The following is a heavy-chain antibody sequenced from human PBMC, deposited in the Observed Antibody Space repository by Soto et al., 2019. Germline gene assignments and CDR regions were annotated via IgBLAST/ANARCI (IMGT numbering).Heavy chain of an antibody. CDR2: IKSKADGGTT. V-gene: IGHV3-15*01. Sequence: PGGSLRLSCAASGFTFRNAWMNWVRQAPGKGLEWVGRIKSKADGGTTDYAAPVKGRFTISRDDSKNTLFLQMNSLKTEDTAVYYCTTEVMIITAPQPWWGQGTLVTVSS. CDR1: GFTFRNAW. J-gene: IGHJ4*02. D-gene: IGHD1-20*01. CDR3: TTEVMIITAPQPW.